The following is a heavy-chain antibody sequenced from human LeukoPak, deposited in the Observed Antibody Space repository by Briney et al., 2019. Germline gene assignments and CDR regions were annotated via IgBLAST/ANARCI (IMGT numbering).Heavy chain of an antibody. CDR3: AKGSGWYFDY. D-gene: IGHD6-19*01. J-gene: IGHJ4*02. V-gene: IGHV3-30*02. CDR2: IRNDGSDK. Sequence: GGSLRLSCVASGFTFSGYGIHWVRQAPGKGLEWVAFIRNDGSDKNYADSVKGRFTISRDNSKNTLYLQMSGLRTDDTAVYYCAKGSGWYFDYWGQGTLVTVSS. CDR1: GFTFSGYG.